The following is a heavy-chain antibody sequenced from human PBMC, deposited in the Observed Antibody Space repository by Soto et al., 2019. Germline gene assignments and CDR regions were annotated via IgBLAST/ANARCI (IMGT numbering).Heavy chain of an antibody. CDR2: IVPIYRTA. D-gene: IGHD6-13*01. CDR1: GGTFSSYR. J-gene: IGHJ4*02. CDR3: ARDSGAKLSSS. V-gene: IGHV1-69*13. Sequence: AASVKVSCKASGGTFSSYRINWVRQAPGQGLEWVGGIVPIYRTADYAQKFQGRVTITADESARTAYMELRSLKSQDTAVYYCARDSGAKLSSSWGQGTLVTVSS.